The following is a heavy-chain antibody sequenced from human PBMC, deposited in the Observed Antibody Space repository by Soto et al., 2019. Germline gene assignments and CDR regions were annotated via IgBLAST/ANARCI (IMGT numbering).Heavy chain of an antibody. D-gene: IGHD2-2*01. CDR3: AREGYCISTSCYASALDY. V-gene: IGHV1-3*01. CDR2: INAGNGNT. J-gene: IGHJ4*02. CDR1: GYTFTNYA. Sequence: ASVKVSCKAAGYTFTNYAMHWVRQAPGQRLEWMGWINAGNGNTKYSQKFQGRVTITRDTSASTAYMELSSLRSEDTAVYYCAREGYCISTSCYASALDYWGQGTLVTVS.